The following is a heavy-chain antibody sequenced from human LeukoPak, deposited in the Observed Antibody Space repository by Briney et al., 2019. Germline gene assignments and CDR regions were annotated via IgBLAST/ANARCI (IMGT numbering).Heavy chain of an antibody. Sequence: SETLSLTCTVSGGSISSYYWSWLRQPPGKGLEWIGYIYYSGSTDYNPSLTSRGTISVETYKKQCSLKLSSVTAADTAVYYCARDRDYYDSSGYYDAFDIWGQGTMVTVSS. D-gene: IGHD3-22*01. CDR3: ARDRDYYDSSGYYDAFDI. J-gene: IGHJ3*02. V-gene: IGHV4-59*01. CDR1: GGSISSYY. CDR2: IYYSGST.